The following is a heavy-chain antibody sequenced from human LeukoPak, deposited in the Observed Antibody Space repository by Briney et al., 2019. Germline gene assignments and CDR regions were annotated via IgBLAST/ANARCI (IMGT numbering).Heavy chain of an antibody. V-gene: IGHV3-11*01. CDR1: GFTFSDYY. D-gene: IGHD6-19*01. Sequence: GGSLRLSCAASGFTFSDYYMSWIRQAPGKGLEWVSYISSSGSTIYYADSVKGRFIISRDNAKNSLYLQMNSLRAEDTAVYYCARDTEQYSSGSGPRWYFDLWGRGTLVTVSS. J-gene: IGHJ2*01. CDR2: ISSSGSTI. CDR3: ARDTEQYSSGSGPRWYFDL.